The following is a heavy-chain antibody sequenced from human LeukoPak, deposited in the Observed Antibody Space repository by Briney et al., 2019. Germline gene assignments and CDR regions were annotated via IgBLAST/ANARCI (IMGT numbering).Heavy chain of an antibody. J-gene: IGHJ6*03. CDR1: GGTFSSYA. Sequence: SVKVSCKASGGTFSSYAISWVRQAPGQGLEWMGRIIPIFGTANYAQKFQGRVTITTDESTSTAYMELSSLRSEDTAVYYCARGDYYDSSGYYWSNYYYYMDVWGKGTTDTVSS. CDR3: ARGDYYDSSGYYWSNYYYYMDV. D-gene: IGHD3-22*01. CDR2: IIPIFGTA. V-gene: IGHV1-69*05.